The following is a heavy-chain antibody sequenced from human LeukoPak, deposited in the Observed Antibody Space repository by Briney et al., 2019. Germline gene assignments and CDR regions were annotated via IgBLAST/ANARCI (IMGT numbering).Heavy chain of an antibody. CDR3: ARDYWTYNAGTYYNVPGPPFAS. CDR2: IDWSGGAT. J-gene: IGHJ5*02. Sequence: PGGSLRLSCAGSGFTFDGYGMSWVRQVPGKGLEWVANIDWSGGATNYADSVRGRFTISRDDAKNSLYFQMNGLRVEDTALYHCARDYWTYNAGTYYNVPGPPFASWGPGTLVTVSS. CDR1: GFTFDGYG. V-gene: IGHV3-20*01. D-gene: IGHD3-10*01.